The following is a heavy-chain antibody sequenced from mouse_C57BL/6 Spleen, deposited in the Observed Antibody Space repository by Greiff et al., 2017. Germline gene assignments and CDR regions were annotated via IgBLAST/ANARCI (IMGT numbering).Heavy chain of an antibody. V-gene: IGHV1-81*01. Sequence: QVQLKESGAELARPGASVKLSCKASGYTFTSYGISWVKQRTGQGLEWIGEIYPRRGNTYYNEKFKGKATLTAEKSSSTAYMEPLCLTSEDSAVYFCASFYGSSYYFDYWGQGTTLTVSS. J-gene: IGHJ2*01. CDR1: GYTFTSYG. CDR2: IYPRRGNT. D-gene: IGHD1-1*01. CDR3: ASFYGSSYYFDY.